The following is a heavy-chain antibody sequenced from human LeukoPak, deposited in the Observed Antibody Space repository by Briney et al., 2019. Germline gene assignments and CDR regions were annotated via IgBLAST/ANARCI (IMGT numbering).Heavy chain of an antibody. J-gene: IGHJ6*02. CDR3: VKDRGGSPFYGMDV. CDR2: ISGSGGAGT. V-gene: IGHV3-23*01. Sequence: GSLRLSCAASGFTFSSYAMSWVRQAPGKGLEWVSTISGSGGAGTYYADSVKGRFTISRDNSKNTLYLPMNSLRAEDTAVYYCVKDRGGSPFYGMDVWGQGTTVTVSS. D-gene: IGHD1-26*01. CDR1: GFTFSSYA.